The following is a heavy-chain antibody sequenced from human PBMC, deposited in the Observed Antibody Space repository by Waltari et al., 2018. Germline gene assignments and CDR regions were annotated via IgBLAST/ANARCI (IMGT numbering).Heavy chain of an antibody. D-gene: IGHD3-3*01. Sequence: QVQLVQSGAEVKKPGASVKVSCKVSGYTLTELSMHWVRQAPGKGLEWMGGFDPEDGETIYAQKCQGRVTMTEDTSTDPAYMELSSLRCEDTAVYYCATGATMFGGVTNNWFDPWGQGTLVTVSS. CDR3: ATGATMFGGVTNNWFDP. V-gene: IGHV1-24*01. CDR2: FDPEDGET. CDR1: GYTLTELS. J-gene: IGHJ5*02.